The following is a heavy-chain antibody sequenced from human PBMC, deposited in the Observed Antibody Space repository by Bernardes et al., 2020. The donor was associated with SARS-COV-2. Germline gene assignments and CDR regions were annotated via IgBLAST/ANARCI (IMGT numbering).Heavy chain of an antibody. CDR2: ISYDGNNK. CDR3: AQGLYFDY. D-gene: IGHD2-21*02. J-gene: IGHJ4*02. V-gene: IGHV3-30-3*01. Sequence: GGSLRLSCAASGFTFNSYAMHWVRQAPGKGLEWVAVISYDGNNKYYADSVRGRFTLSRDNSKNTLYLQMNSLRAEDTAVYYCAQGLYFDYWGQGTLVNVSS. CDR1: GFTFNSYA.